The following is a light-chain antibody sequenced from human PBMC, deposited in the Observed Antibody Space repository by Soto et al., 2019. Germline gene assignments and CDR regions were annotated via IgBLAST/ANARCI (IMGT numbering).Light chain of an antibody. J-gene: IGKJ1*01. CDR1: QLLVSTTGTD. V-gene: IGKV2-30*01. CDR2: EVS. CDR3: MQGTHWPWT. Sequence: DVLMTQSPLSLPVTLGQPASVSCRSPQLLVSTTGTDFTWFQQRPGQSPRRLIYEVSNRDSGVPDRFSGSGSGTDFTLKISRVEAEDVGVYYCMQGTHWPWTFGQGTKVDI.